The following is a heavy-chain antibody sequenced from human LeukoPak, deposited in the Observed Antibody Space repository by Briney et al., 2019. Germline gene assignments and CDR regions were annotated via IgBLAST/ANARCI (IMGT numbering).Heavy chain of an antibody. CDR2: VYYSWST. D-gene: IGHD6-19*01. CDR3: ARHRTSGWGLDY. CDR1: GGSMSSYS. Sequence: SETLSLTCTVSGGSMSSYSWSWIRQPPGERLEWIGFVYYSWSTNYNPSLKSRVTISVDTSKNQFSLKVNSVTAADTAVYYCARHRTSGWGLDYWGQGTLVTVSS. V-gene: IGHV4-59*08. J-gene: IGHJ4*02.